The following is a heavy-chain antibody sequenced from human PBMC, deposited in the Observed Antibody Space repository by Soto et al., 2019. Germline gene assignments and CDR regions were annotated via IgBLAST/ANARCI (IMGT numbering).Heavy chain of an antibody. J-gene: IGHJ6*03. CDR1: GYSFTTYW. D-gene: IGHD3-10*01. CDR3: ARRYYGSGAYYMDV. CDR2: IYPGDSDT. Sequence: GESLKISCKGSGYSFTTYWIGWVRQMPGQGLEWMGIIYPGDSDTRYSPSFQGQVTISADKSISTAYLQWGSLKASDSAMYFCARRYYGSGAYYMDVWGKGTTVTVSS. V-gene: IGHV5-51*01.